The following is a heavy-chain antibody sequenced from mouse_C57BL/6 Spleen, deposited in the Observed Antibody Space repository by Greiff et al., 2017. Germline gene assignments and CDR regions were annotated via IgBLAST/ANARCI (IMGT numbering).Heavy chain of an antibody. CDR3: ARLGGYFDV. D-gene: IGHD4-1*01. CDR2: IYPGAGDT. J-gene: IGHJ1*03. CDR1: GYAFRSYW. Sequence: VKLQASGAELVKPGASVKISCNASGYAFRSYWMTWVKQRPGKGLEWIGQIYPGAGDTNYNGKFKGKATLTADKSSSTAYMQLSSLTSEDSAVYFGARLGGYFDVWGTGTTVTVSS. V-gene: IGHV1-80*01.